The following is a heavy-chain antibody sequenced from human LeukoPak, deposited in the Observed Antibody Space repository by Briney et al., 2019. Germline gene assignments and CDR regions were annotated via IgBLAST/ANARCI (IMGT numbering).Heavy chain of an antibody. J-gene: IGHJ4*02. D-gene: IGHD6-19*01. V-gene: IGHV3-23*01. CDR2: ISGSGGSA. Sequence: PGGSLRLSCAASGFTFSGYAMSWVRQAPGKGLEWVSAISGSGGSAYYADPVKGRFTISRDNSKNTLYLQMNSLRAEDTAVYYCAKFLGPRPAVAVTTPFDYWGQGTLVTVSS. CDR3: AKFLGPRPAVAVTTPFDY. CDR1: GFTFSGYA.